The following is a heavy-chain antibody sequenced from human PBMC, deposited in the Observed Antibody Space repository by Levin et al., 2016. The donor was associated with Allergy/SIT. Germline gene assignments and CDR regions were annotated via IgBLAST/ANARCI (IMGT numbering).Heavy chain of an antibody. D-gene: IGHD6-13*01. Sequence: SETLSLTCAVYGGSFSGYYWSWIRQPPGKGLEWIGEINHSGSTNYNPSLKSRVTISVDTSKNQFSLKLSSVTAADTAVYYCAGPSIAAAGYYYYYGMDVWGQGTTVTVSS. CDR3: AGPSIAAAGYYYYYGMDV. CDR2: INHSGST. CDR1: GGSFSGYY. V-gene: IGHV4-34*01. J-gene: IGHJ6*02.